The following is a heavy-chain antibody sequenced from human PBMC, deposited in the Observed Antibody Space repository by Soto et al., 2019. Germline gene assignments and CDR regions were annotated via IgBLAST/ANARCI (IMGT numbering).Heavy chain of an antibody. CDR3: AKGWEVTVTTFAPIDY. V-gene: IGHV3-23*01. D-gene: IGHD4-4*01. CDR2: ISGSGGST. J-gene: IGHJ4*02. CDR1: GFTFSSYA. Sequence: PGGSLRLSCAASGFTFSSYAMSWVRQAPGKGLEWVSAISGSGGSTYYADSVKGRFTISRDNSKNTLYLQMNSLRAEDTAVYYCAKGWEVTVTTFAPIDYWGQGTLVTVSS.